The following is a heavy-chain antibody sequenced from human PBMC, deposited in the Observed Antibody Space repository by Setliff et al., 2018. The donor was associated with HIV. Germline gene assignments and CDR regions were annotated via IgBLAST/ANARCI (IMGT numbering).Heavy chain of an antibody. CDR1: GGSISSDNW. V-gene: IGHV4-4*02. CDR3: ARXHCSGTNCYGLGYYGMDV. CDR2: IYHSEYT. J-gene: IGHJ6*02. Sequence: SETLSLTCAVSGGSISSDNWWTWVRQPPGKGLEWIGEIYHSEYTNYNASLKSRVSMSVDKSKNQFSLKLTSVTAADTAVYYCARXHCSGTNCYGLGYYGMDVWGQGTTVTVSS. D-gene: IGHD2-2*01.